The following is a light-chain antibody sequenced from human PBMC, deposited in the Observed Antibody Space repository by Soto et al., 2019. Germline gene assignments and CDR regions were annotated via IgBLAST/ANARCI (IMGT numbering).Light chain of an antibody. J-gene: IGKJ5*01. CDR1: QSVGTN. Sequence: EIVMTQSPATRSVSPGERATLSCRASQSVGTNLAWYQQKPGQAPRLLIYGASTRATDIPARFSASGSGTEFILTISSLESEDFVVYYCQQYNNWPPPITFGQGTRLEIK. CDR2: GAS. V-gene: IGKV3-15*01. CDR3: QQYNNWPPPIT.